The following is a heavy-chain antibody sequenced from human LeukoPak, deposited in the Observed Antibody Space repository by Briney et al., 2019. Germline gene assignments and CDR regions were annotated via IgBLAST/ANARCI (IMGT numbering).Heavy chain of an antibody. V-gene: IGHV3-48*03. D-gene: IGHD3-10*01. CDR1: GFTFSSYE. Sequence: GGSLRLSCAASGFTFSSYEMNWVRQAPGKGLEWVSYISSSGSTIYYADSVKGRFTISRDNAKNSLYLQMNSLRAEDTAVYYCARDSGITLLRGVIDYWGQGTLVTVSS. CDR3: ARDSGITLLRGVIDY. CDR2: ISSSGSTI. J-gene: IGHJ4*02.